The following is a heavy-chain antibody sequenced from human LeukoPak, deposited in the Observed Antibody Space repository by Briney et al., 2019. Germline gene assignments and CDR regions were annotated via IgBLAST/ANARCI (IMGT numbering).Heavy chain of an antibody. CDR1: GGTFSSYA. Sequence: SVKVSCKASGGTFSSYAISWVRQAPGQGLEWMGGIIPIFGTANYAQKFQGRVTITADESTSTACMELSSLRSEDTAVYYCARSSTYCGGDCYSAKYYFDYWGQGTLVTVSS. J-gene: IGHJ4*02. D-gene: IGHD2-21*02. CDR2: IIPIFGTA. CDR3: ARSSTYCGGDCYSAKYYFDY. V-gene: IGHV1-69*13.